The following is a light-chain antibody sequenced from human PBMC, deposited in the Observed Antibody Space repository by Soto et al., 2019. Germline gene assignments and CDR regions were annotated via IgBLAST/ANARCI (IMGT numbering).Light chain of an antibody. CDR1: QNVNDY. J-gene: IGKJ1*01. V-gene: IGKV1-5*01. Sequence: DIQMTQTPSTLSASVGDRVTINCRASQNVNDYLAWYQQKPGKSPKVLIYDASTLESGVPSRFSGSGSGTEFTLTISGLQADDFATYYCQQYSSHRTFGQGTTVEVK. CDR3: QQYSSHRT. CDR2: DAS.